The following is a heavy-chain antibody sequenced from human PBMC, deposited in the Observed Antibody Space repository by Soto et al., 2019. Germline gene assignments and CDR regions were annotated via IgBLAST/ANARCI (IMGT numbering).Heavy chain of an antibody. CDR3: PKHVDNWGVPYYLES. D-gene: IGHD3-16*01. Sequence: GESLKISCQASGYGFSSSWIAWVRQSPGKGLEWLGIIYPGDSETRYSPSFRGQVTFSADTSTNTAFLQWSRLKASDSGIYYCPKHVDNWGVPYYLESWGQGNPLNV. J-gene: IGHJ4*02. CDR1: GYGFSSSW. CDR2: IYPGDSET. V-gene: IGHV5-51*01.